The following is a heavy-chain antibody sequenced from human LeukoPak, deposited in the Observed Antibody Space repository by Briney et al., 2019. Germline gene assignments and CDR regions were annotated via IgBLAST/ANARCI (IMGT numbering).Heavy chain of an antibody. CDR3: ARRVEMATSYQLIDY. CDR2: IYYSGST. Sequence: SETQSLTCTVSGGSISSSSYYWGWIRQPPGKGLEWIGSIYYSGSTYYNPSLKSRVTISVDTSKNQFSLKLSSVTAADTAVYYCARRVEMATSYQLIDYWGQGTLVTVSS. D-gene: IGHD5-24*01. V-gene: IGHV4-39*01. J-gene: IGHJ4*02. CDR1: GGSISSSSYY.